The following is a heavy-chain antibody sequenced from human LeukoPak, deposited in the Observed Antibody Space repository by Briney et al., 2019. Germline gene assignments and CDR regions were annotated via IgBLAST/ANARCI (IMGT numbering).Heavy chain of an antibody. J-gene: IGHJ4*02. CDR3: ARHRYTSTLDH. V-gene: IGHV4-59*08. CDR2: IYYSGST. D-gene: IGHD3-16*02. CDR1: GGAISSYY. Sequence: PSETLSLTCTVSGGAISSYYWSWIRQPPGKGLEWIGNIYYSGSTNYNPSLNSRLTISLDTSKNQFSLKLTSVTAADTAFYYCARHRYTSTLDHLGQGTLVTVSS.